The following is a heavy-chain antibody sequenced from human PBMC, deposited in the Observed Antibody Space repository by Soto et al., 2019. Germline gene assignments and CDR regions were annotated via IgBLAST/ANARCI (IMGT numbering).Heavy chain of an antibody. Sequence: QVHLVQSGAEVKKPGASVKVSCKGSGYGFTTYGITWVRQAPGQGLEWMAWISAHNGNTNYAQKVQGRVTVTRDTSTSTAYMELRGLRYDDTAVYYCARGRYGDYWGQGARVTVSS. D-gene: IGHD1-1*01. CDR2: ISAHNGNT. J-gene: IGHJ4*02. CDR3: ARGRYGDY. V-gene: IGHV1-18*01. CDR1: GYGFTTYG.